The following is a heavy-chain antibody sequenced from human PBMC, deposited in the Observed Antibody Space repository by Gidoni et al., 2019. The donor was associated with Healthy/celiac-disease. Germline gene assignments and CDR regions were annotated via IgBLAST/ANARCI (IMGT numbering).Heavy chain of an antibody. D-gene: IGHD7-27*01. Sequence: EVQLVESGGGLVKPGGSLRLSCAASGFTFSSYSMNWVRQAPGKGREWVSSISSSSSYIYYADSVKGRITIYRDNAKNSLYLQRNSLRAKDTAVYDCARDGDPSAFDYWGQGTLVTVSS. CDR2: ISSSSSYI. V-gene: IGHV3-21*01. J-gene: IGHJ4*02. CDR3: ARDGDPSAFDY. CDR1: GFTFSSYS.